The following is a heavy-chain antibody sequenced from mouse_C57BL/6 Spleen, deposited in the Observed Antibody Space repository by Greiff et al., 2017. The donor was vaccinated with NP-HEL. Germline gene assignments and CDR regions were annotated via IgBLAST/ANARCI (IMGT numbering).Heavy chain of an antibody. J-gene: IGHJ4*01. D-gene: IGHD2-4*01. V-gene: IGHV1-42*01. CDR2: INPSTGGT. CDR3: ARYDYLYAMDY. CDR1: GYSFTGYY. Sequence: EVQLQQSGPELVKPGASVKISCKASGYSFTGYYMNWVKQSPEKSLEWIGEINPSTGGTTYNQKFKAKATLTVDKSSSTAYMQLKSLTSEDSAVYCGARYDYLYAMDYWGQGTSVTVSS.